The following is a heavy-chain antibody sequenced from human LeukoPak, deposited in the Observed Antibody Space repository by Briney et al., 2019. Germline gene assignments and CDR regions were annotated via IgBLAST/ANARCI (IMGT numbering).Heavy chain of an antibody. D-gene: IGHD3-3*01. CDR1: GYTSTNFD. CDR2: INPNSGGT. CDR3: ARVSTIRGLDY. V-gene: IGHV1-2*02. J-gene: IGHJ4*02. Sequence: ASVKVSCKASGYTSTNFDINWVRQATGQGLEWMGWINPNSGGTNYAQKFQGRVTMTRDTSISTAYMELSRLRSDDTAVYYCARVSTIRGLDYWGQGTLVTVSS.